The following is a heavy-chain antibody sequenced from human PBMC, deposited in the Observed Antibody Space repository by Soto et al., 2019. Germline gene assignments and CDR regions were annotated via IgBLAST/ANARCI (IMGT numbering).Heavy chain of an antibody. CDR2: MYNTGST. D-gene: IGHD2-21*02. CDR3: ARDLWGYCGTDCYPLDV. J-gene: IGHJ6*02. V-gene: IGHV4-59*01. CDR1: CGSISGYY. Sequence: SETLSLTCSVSCGSISGYYWNWMRKPPGKGLEWIGYMYNTGSTVYNPSFKSRVTISVDTSKNQFSLKLNSVTAADTAVYYCARDLWGYCGTDCYPLDVWGQGTTVTVS.